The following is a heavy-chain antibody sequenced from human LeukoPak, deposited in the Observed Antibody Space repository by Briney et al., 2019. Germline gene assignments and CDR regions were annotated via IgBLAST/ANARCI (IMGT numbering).Heavy chain of an antibody. Sequence: GASAKVSCKASGYTFTDYYIHWVRQAPGQGLEWMGMTNPSGGSTSYAQKFQGRVTMTRDTSTSTVYMDLNSLRSEDTAVYFCARSIRGCSSSPCYEDYWGQGTLVTVSS. CDR2: TNPSGGST. D-gene: IGHD2-2*01. V-gene: IGHV1-46*01. CDR3: ARSIRGCSSSPCYEDY. CDR1: GYTFTDYY. J-gene: IGHJ4*02.